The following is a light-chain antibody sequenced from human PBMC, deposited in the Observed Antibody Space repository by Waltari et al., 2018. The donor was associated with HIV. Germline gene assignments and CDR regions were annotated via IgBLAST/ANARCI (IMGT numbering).Light chain of an antibody. CDR3: QQYNISPWT. CDR1: QSVTSTY. CDR2: GAS. J-gene: IGKJ1*01. Sequence: EIVLTQSPGTLSLSPGERATLSCRASQSVTSTYLAWYQQKPGQAPRLLIYGASSRATGIPDRFSGSGSGTDFTLAISRLEPEDSAVYFCQQYNISPWTFGQGTRVEIK. V-gene: IGKV3-20*01.